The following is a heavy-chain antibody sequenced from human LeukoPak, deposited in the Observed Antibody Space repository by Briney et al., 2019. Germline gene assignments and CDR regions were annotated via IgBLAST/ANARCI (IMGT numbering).Heavy chain of an antibody. J-gene: IGHJ4*02. CDR3: ARGTVTTNSYYFDY. CDR1: GYSINSIHC. D-gene: IGHD4-17*01. Sequence: PSETLSLTCTVSGYSINSIHCWGWIRQPPGKGLEWIGSICQSGSTYYSPSLKSRVILSLDTSKNQFSLRLSSVTAADTAVYYCARGTVTTNSYYFDYWGQGTLVTVSS. V-gene: IGHV4-38-2*02. CDR2: ICQSGST.